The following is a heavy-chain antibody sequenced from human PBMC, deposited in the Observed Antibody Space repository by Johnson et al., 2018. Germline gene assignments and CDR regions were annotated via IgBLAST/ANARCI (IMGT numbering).Heavy chain of an antibody. CDR1: GFTLSRYG. V-gene: IGHV3-33*01. CDR2: IWFDGSNR. CDR3: ARDHYYDSSGFYYYYMDV. D-gene: IGHD3-22*01. J-gene: IGHJ6*03. Sequence: QVQLVQSGGGVVQPGRSLRLSCAASGFTLSRYGMHWVRQAPGKGLEWVAVIWFDGSNRNYADSVKGRFTISRDNSKNTLYLQMGSLRAEEMAVYYCARDHYYDSSGFYYYYMDVWGKGTTVTVSS.